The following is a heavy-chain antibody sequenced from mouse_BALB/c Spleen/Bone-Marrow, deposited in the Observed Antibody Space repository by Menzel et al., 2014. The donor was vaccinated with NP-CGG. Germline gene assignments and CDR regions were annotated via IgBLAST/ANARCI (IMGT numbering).Heavy chain of an antibody. CDR1: GYTFTSYW. Sequence: GAELVKPGAPVKLSCKASGYTFTSYWMNWVKQRPGRGLEWIGRIDPSDSETHYNQKFKDKATLTVDKSSSTAYIQLSSLTSEDSAVYYCARALGDGYYYAMDYWGQGTSVTVSS. CDR3: ARALGDGYYYAMDY. V-gene: IGHV1-69*02. D-gene: IGHD2-3*01. CDR2: IDPSDSET. J-gene: IGHJ4*01.